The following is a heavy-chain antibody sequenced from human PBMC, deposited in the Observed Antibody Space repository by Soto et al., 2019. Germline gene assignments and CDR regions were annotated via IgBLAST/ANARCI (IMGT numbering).Heavy chain of an antibody. D-gene: IGHD2-15*01. CDR2: VFYNGTT. J-gene: IGHJ5*02. V-gene: IGHV4-39*01. Sequence: PSETLSLTCTVSGGSINTNNYYWGWVRQPPGKGLEWIGSVFYNGTTYYSPSLKSRVTISLAPSRTQFSLKLESVTAADTAVYFRARLVVVSPVANAWGQGTLVTVSS. CDR1: GGSINTNNYY. CDR3: ARLVVVSPVANA.